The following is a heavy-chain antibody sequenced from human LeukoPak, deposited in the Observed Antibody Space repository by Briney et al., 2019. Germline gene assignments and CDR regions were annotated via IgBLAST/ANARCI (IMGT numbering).Heavy chain of an antibody. CDR1: GFTFSSYA. D-gene: IGHD4-17*01. CDR2: ISGSGGST. Sequence: GGSLRLSCAASGFTFSSYAMSWVRQAPGKGLEWVSVISGSGGSTYYADSVKGRFTSSRDNSKNTLYLQRNSLRAEDTAVYYCAKTSGAYGDLYYMDVWGKGTTVTVSS. J-gene: IGHJ6*03. V-gene: IGHV3-23*01. CDR3: AKTSGAYGDLYYMDV.